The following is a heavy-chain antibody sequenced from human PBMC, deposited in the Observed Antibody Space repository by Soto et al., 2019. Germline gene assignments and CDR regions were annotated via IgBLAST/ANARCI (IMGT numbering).Heavy chain of an antibody. V-gene: IGHV3-33*01. D-gene: IGHD3-10*01. J-gene: IGHJ4*02. CDR3: ARDRRMVRGVIINYYFDY. CDR2: IWYDGSNK. Sequence: TGGSLRLSCAASGFTFSSYGMHWVRQAPGKGLEWVAVIWYDGSNKYYADSVKGRFTISRDNSKNTLYLQMNSLRAEDTAVYYCARDRRMVRGVIINYYFDYWGQGTLVTVSS. CDR1: GFTFSSYG.